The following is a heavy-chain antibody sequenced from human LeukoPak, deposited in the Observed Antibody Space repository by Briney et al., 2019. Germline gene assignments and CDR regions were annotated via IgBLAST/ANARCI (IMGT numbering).Heavy chain of an antibody. Sequence: SETLSFTCTVSGGSFSSYYWNWIRQPPGKGLEWNGYIYYSGITNYNPSLKSRVTISVDTSKSQFSLKLSSVTAADTAVYYCARAGRWEGRPHAFDIWGQGTMVTVSS. V-gene: IGHV4-59*01. J-gene: IGHJ3*02. CDR1: GGSFSSYY. CDR2: IYYSGIT. CDR3: ARAGRWEGRPHAFDI. D-gene: IGHD1-26*01.